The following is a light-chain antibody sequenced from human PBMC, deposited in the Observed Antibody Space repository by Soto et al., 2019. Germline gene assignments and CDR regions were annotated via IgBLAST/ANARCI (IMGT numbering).Light chain of an antibody. CDR1: SGHSSYI. Sequence: QPVLTQSSSASASLGSSVKLTCTLSSGHSSYIIAWHQQQPGKAPRYLMKLEGSGSYNKGSGVPDRFSGSSSGADRYLTISSLQLEDEADYYCETWDSNTHTVFGGGTKVTVL. J-gene: IGLJ3*02. V-gene: IGLV4-60*02. CDR3: ETWDSNTHTV. CDR2: LEGSGSY.